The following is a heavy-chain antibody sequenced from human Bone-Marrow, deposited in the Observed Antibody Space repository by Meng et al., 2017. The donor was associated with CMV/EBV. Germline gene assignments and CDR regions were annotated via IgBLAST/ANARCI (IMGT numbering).Heavy chain of an antibody. J-gene: IGHJ6*02. CDR1: GFTFSSYS. CDR2: ISSSSSYI. V-gene: IGHV3-21*01. Sequence: GGSLRLSCAASGFTFSSYSMNWVRQAPGKGLEWVSSISSSSSYIYYADSVKGRFTISRDNAKNSLYLQMNSLRAEDTAVYYCAREGDDFWSSYYYYGMEVWGQGTTVTVSS. CDR3: AREGDDFWSSYYYYGMEV. D-gene: IGHD3-3*01.